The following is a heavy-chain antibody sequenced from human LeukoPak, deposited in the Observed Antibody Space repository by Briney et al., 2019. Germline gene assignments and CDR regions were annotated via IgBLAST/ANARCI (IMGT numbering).Heavy chain of an antibody. D-gene: IGHD1-1*01. J-gene: IGHJ4*02. CDR3: ARANNEGIGY. CDR2: SSAYNGNT. Sequence: GESLKISCQGSGYSFTSYGISWVRQAPGQGLEWMGWSSAYNGNTNYAQKLQGRVTMTTDTSTSTAYMELRSLRSDDTAVYYCARANNEGIGYWGQGTLVTVSS. CDR1: GYSFTSYG. V-gene: IGHV1-18*01.